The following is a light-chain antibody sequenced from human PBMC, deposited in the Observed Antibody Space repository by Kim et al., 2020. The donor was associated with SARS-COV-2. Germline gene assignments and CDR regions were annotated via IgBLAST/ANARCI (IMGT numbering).Light chain of an antibody. J-gene: IGKJ1*01. V-gene: IGKV1-27*01. CDR1: QDISNY. CDR3: QKCDSAPWT. CDR2: AAS. Sequence: AAVGDRVPITCRASQDISNYLAWFQLKPGKAPKLLIYAASALQPGVPSRFSGSGSGTDFTLTVTSLQPEDVATYYCQKCDSAPWTFGQGTKVEIK.